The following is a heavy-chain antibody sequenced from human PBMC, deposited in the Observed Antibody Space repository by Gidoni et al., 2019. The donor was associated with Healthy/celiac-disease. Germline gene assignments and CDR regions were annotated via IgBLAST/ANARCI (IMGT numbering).Heavy chain of an antibody. CDR2: IWYDGSNK. CDR1: GFTFSSYG. Sequence: QVQLVESGGGVVQPGRSLRLSCAASGFTFSSYGMHWVRLAPGQGLEWVAVIWYDGSNKYYADSVKGRFTISRDNSKNTLYLQMNSLRAEDTAVYYCARASGWFDPWGQGTLVTVSS. V-gene: IGHV3-33*01. CDR3: ARASGWFDP. J-gene: IGHJ5*02.